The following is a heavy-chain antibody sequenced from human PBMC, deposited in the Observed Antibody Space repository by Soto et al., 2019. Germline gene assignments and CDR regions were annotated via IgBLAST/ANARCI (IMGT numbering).Heavy chain of an antibody. Sequence: SETLSLTCCVSVSSISSGYYWCWIRPPPGKGLEWIGSIYHSGSTYYNPSLKSRVTISVDTSKNQFSLKLSSVTAADTAVYYCARVPPTGTILDYWGQGTLVTVSS. CDR1: VSSISSGYY. CDR2: IYHSGST. CDR3: ARVPPTGTILDY. D-gene: IGHD1-1*01. J-gene: IGHJ4*02. V-gene: IGHV4-38-2*02.